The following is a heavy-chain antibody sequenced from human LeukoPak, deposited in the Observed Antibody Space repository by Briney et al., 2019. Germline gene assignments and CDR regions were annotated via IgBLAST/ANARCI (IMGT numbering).Heavy chain of an antibody. CDR1: GGTFSSYA. CDR2: IIPIFGTA. V-gene: IGHV1-69*13. J-gene: IGHJ5*02. Sequence: SVKVSCKASGGTFSSYAISWVRQAPGQGLEWMGGIIPIFGTANYAQKFQGRVTITADESTSTAYMELSSLRSEDTAVYYCARERLTHSNWFDPWGQGTLVTVSS. CDR3: ARERLTHSNWFDP.